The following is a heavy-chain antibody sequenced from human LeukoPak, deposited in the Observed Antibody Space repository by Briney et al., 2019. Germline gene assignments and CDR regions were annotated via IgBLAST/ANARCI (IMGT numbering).Heavy chain of an antibody. CDR2: INPGGGST. D-gene: IGHD5/OR15-5a*01. Sequence: ASVKVSCKASGYTFTNYYMHWVRQAPGQGLEWMGFINPGGGSTRYAQNFQGRVTMTGDTSTSTIYMELSSLRSEDTAVYYCARDPRGNSVYVFDYWGQGTLVTVSS. V-gene: IGHV1-46*01. CDR1: GYTFTNYY. CDR3: ARDPRGNSVYVFDY. J-gene: IGHJ4*02.